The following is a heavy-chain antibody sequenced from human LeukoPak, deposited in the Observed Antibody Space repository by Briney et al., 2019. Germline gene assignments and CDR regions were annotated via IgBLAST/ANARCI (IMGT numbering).Heavy chain of an antibody. CDR3: ASNEWSGYYFDY. Sequence: SETLSLTCTVSGVSISTTSYYSGWIRQPPGKGLEWIGSMYYSGSTYYNPSLKSRVTISVDTSKNQFSLKLSSVTAADTALYYCASNEWSGYYFDYWGQGTLVTVSS. CDR1: GVSISTTSYY. J-gene: IGHJ4*02. CDR2: MYYSGST. V-gene: IGHV4-39*01. D-gene: IGHD3-3*01.